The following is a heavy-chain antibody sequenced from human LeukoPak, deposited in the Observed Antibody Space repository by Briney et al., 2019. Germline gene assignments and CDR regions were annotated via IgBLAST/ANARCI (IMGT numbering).Heavy chain of an antibody. CDR2: IYWDDDK. CDR3: THTLTGRGNPGFDY. CDR1: GFSLSTSGVG. V-gene: IGHV2-5*02. J-gene: IGHJ4*02. D-gene: IGHD4-23*01. Sequence: SGPTLVNPTQTLTLTCTFSGFSLSTSGVGVGWVRQPPGKALESLALIYWDDDKRYSPSLKSRLTITKDTSKNQVVLTMSNMDPVDTATYYCTHTLTGRGNPGFDYWGQGTLVTVSS.